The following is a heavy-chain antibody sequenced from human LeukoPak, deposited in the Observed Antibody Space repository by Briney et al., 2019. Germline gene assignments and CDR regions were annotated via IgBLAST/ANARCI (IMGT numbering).Heavy chain of an antibody. CDR2: IYYSGST. CDR1: GGSISSYY. CDR3: ARLNDSGGDSPLFDY. J-gene: IGHJ4*02. D-gene: IGHD2-21*02. V-gene: IGHV4-59*08. Sequence: PSETLSLTCTVSGGSISSYYWSWIRQPPGKGLEWIGYIYYSGSTNYNPSLKSRVTISVDTSKNQFSLKLSSVTAADTAVYYCARLNDSGGDSPLFDYWGQGTLVTVSS.